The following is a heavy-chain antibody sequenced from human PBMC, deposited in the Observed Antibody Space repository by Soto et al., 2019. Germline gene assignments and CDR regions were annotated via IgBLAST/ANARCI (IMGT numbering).Heavy chain of an antibody. V-gene: IGHV1-18*01. Sequence: QVQLVQSGAEVKKPGASVTVSCKTSGYTFSNYGINWVRQAPGQGLEWMGWISGYNGNTNYAQTVQGRVTMTTDTSTGTVYMELRSLXSXXXXXXYCXRFIMVGGWFDPNYYHGMDVWGQGTTV. D-gene: IGHD6-19*01. CDR1: GYTFSNYG. CDR3: XRFIMVGGWFDPNYYHGMDV. J-gene: IGHJ6*02. CDR2: ISGYNGNT.